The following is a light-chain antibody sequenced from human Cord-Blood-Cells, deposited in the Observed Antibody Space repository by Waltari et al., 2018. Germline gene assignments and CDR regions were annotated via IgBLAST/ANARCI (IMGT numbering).Light chain of an antibody. CDR3: CSYPGSYTLV. Sequence: QSALTQPRSVSGSPGQSVTISCTGTSGDVGGYNYVSWYQQHPGKAPKLMFYDVSKRPSGVPDRFSGSKSGNAASLTISGLQAEDEADYYCCSYPGSYTLVFGGGTKLTVL. CDR1: SGDVGGYNY. V-gene: IGLV2-11*01. CDR2: DVS. J-gene: IGLJ3*02.